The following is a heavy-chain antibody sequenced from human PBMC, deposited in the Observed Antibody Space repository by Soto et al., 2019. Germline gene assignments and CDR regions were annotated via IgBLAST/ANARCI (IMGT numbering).Heavy chain of an antibody. CDR1: GFTFSTYA. V-gene: IGHV3-21*01. J-gene: IGHJ5*02. Sequence: GGSLRLSCAASGFTFSTYAMAWVRQAPGKGLEWVSSISSSSSYIYYADSVKGRFTISRDNAKNSLYLQMNSLRAEDTAVYYCARDRVGATLNWFDPWGQGTLVTVSS. CDR2: ISSSSSYI. CDR3: ARDRVGATLNWFDP. D-gene: IGHD1-26*01.